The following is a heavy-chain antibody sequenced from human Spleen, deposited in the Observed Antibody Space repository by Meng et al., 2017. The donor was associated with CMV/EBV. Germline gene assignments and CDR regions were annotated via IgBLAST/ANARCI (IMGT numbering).Heavy chain of an antibody. V-gene: IGHV4-34*01. D-gene: IGHD3-16*01. CDR3: ARGRGGVLDY. CDR2: INHSGST. CDR1: GGSFSGYY. J-gene: IGHJ4*02. Sequence: SPPCAVYGGSFSGYYWSWIRQPPGKGLEWIGEINHSGSTNYNPSLKSRVTISVDTSKNQFSLKLSSVTAADTAVYYCARGRGGVLDYWGQGTLVTVSS.